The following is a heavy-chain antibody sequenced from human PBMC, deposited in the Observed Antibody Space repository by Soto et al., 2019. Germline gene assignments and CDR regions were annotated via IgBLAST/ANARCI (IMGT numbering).Heavy chain of an antibody. CDR2: ISAYNGDT. D-gene: IGHD4-4*01. Sequence: QVQLVQSGAEVKKPGASVKVSCKASGYTFTNYGISWVRQAPGQGLEWMGWISAYNGDTNYAQKVQGRVTMTTDTSTRTDTMELRSLISDDTAMEYCARDSLGTETTSWLDPWGQGTLVTVSS. J-gene: IGHJ5*02. CDR1: GYTFTNYG. V-gene: IGHV1-18*04. CDR3: ARDSLGTETTSWLDP.